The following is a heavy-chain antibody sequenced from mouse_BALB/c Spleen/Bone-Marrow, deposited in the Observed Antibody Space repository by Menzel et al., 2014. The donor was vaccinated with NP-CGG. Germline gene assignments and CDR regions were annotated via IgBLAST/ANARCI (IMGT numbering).Heavy chain of an antibody. Sequence: EVMLMESGGGLVKPGGSLKLSCAASGFAFSGYDMSWVRQTPEKRLEWVAYISGGGSNTYYPDTVKGRFTISRDNAKNTLYLQMNSLKSEDTAMYYCARQRGYAYAMDYWGQGTSVTVSS. CDR3: ARQRGYAYAMDY. V-gene: IGHV5-12-1*01. CDR1: GFAFSGYD. CDR2: ISGGGSNT. D-gene: IGHD2-2*01. J-gene: IGHJ4*01.